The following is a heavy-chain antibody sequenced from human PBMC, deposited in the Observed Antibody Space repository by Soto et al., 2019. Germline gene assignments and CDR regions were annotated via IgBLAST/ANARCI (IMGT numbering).Heavy chain of an antibody. V-gene: IGHV4-34*01. J-gene: IGHJ4*02. CDR1: GGSFSGYH. Sequence: VQLQQWGAGLLKPSETLSLTCAVYGGSFSGYHWSWFRQPPGKGLEWIGETNPSGCINYNPSLKSRVTISVDTSKNQFSLNLSSVTAADTAVYYCATFVGATTVTRGSPRDYWGQGTLVTVSS. CDR3: ATFVGATTVTRGSPRDY. D-gene: IGHD4-4*01. CDR2: TNPSGCI.